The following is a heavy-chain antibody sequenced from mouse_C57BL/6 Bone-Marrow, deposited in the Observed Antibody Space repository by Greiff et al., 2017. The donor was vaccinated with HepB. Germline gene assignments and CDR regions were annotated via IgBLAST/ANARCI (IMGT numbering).Heavy chain of an antibody. Sequence: EVKLVESGGDLVKPGGSLKLSCAASGFTFSSYGMSWVRQTPDKRLEWVATISSGGSYTYYPDSVKGRFTISRDNAKNTLYLQMSSLKSEDTAMYYCASPIYYYGSSYLYCYFDVWGTGTTVTVSS. V-gene: IGHV5-6*01. CDR1: GFTFSSYG. CDR3: ASPIYYYGSSYLYCYFDV. J-gene: IGHJ1*03. CDR2: ISSGGSYT. D-gene: IGHD1-1*01.